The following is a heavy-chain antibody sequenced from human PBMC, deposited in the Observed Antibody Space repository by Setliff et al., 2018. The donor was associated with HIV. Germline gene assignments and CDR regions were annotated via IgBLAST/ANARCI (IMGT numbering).Heavy chain of an antibody. Sequence: GESLRLSCAASGFTVSSNYMNWVRQAPGKGLEWVSIIYSGGTTYYADSVKGRFTISRDNSKNTLYLQMNSLRVEDTAVYHCARSPQGGYFDYWGQGTLVTVSS. CDR3: ARSPQGGYFDY. J-gene: IGHJ4*03. V-gene: IGHV3-53*01. CDR1: GFTVSSNY. CDR2: IYSGGTT.